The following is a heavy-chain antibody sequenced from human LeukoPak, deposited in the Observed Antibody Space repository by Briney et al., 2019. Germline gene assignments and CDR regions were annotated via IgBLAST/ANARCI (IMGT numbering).Heavy chain of an antibody. CDR1: GYSISSGYY. J-gene: IGHJ4*02. D-gene: IGHD5-24*01. Sequence: SETLSLTCTVSGYSISSGYYWGWIRHPPGKGLEWIGSIYHSGSTYYNPSLKSRVTISVDTSKNQFSLKLSSATAADTAVYYCARPFSVRWLGGFDYWGQGTLVTVSS. CDR2: IYHSGST. V-gene: IGHV4-38-2*02. CDR3: ARPFSVRWLGGFDY.